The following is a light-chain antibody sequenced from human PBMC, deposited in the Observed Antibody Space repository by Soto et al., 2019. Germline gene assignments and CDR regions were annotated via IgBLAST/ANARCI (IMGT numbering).Light chain of an antibody. CDR2: EVS. CDR3: SSYTSSSSLYV. V-gene: IGLV2-14*01. Sequence: QSVLTQPASVSGSPGRSITISCTGTSSDVGGYNYVSWYQQHPGTAPKLMIYEVSNRPSGLSNRFSGSKSGNTASLTISGLQAEDEADYYCSSYTSSSSLYVFGTGTKVTVL. J-gene: IGLJ1*01. CDR1: SSDVGGYNY.